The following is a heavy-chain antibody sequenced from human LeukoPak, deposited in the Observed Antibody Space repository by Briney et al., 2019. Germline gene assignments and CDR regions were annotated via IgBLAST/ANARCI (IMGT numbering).Heavy chain of an antibody. CDR2: IYNTGAT. CDR3: ARIEWERLGRAFDI. D-gene: IGHD1-26*01. J-gene: IGHJ3*02. CDR1: GFTVSDNY. Sequence: GGSLRPSCAASGFTVSDNYMTWVRQAPGKGLERVSSIYNTGATHYAESVKGRFTISRDNSKNTLFLQMNSLRAEDMAVYYCARIEWERLGRAFDIWGQGTMVTVSS. V-gene: IGHV3-53*01.